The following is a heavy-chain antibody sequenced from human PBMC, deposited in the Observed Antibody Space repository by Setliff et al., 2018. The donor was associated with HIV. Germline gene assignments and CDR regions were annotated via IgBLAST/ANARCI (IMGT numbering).Heavy chain of an antibody. CDR3: ARDFGGRWTFDY. J-gene: IGHJ4*02. Sequence: SVNVSCKASGYTFTSDHLHWVRQAPGQGLEWIGMITPSDGHTNYEQKFQGRVTMTRDTSTNTVYMELSSLTSEDTAIYYCARDFGGRWTFDYWGQGTLVTVSS. CDR2: ITPSDGHT. CDR1: GYTFTSDH. V-gene: IGHV1-46*01. D-gene: IGHD3-10*01.